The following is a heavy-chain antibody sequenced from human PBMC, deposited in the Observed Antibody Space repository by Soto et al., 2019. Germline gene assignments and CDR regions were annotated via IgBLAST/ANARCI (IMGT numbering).Heavy chain of an antibody. CDR1: GYTFTGYY. CDR3: ARGVGLLRYFDWFRLGY. Sequence: ASVKVSCKASGYTFTGYYMHWVRQAPGQGLEWMGWINPNSGGTNYAQKFQGWVTMTRDTSISTAYMELSRLRSDDMAVYYCARGVGLLRYFDWFRLGYWGQGTLVTVSS. CDR2: INPNSGGT. J-gene: IGHJ4*02. V-gene: IGHV1-2*04. D-gene: IGHD3-9*01.